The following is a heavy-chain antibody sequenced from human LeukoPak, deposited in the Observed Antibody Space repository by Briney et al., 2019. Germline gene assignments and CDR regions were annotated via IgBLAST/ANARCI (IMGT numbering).Heavy chain of an antibody. D-gene: IGHD3-10*01. CDR2: ISGSGGNT. CDR3: AKSWSMVGRYYGSGSSFVNFDY. V-gene: IGHV3-23*01. CDR1: GFTFSSYA. Sequence: GGSLRLSCAASGFTFSSYAMSWVRQAPGKGLEWVSAISGSGGNTYYADSVKGRFTISRDNSKNTLYLQMNSLRAEDTAVYYCAKSWSMVGRYYGSGSSFVNFDYWGQGTLVTVSS. J-gene: IGHJ4*02.